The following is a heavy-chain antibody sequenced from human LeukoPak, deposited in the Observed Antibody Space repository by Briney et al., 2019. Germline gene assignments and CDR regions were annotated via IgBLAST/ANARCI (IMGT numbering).Heavy chain of an antibody. D-gene: IGHD3-22*01. CDR2: ISGSGDNT. CDR1: GFTFSTYV. J-gene: IGHJ4*02. CDR3: AKDQRGYYDSSGDY. V-gene: IGHV3-23*01. Sequence: GGSLRLSCAASGFTFSTYVMSWVRQAPGKGLEWVSGISGSGDNTYYADSVKGRFTISRDNSKNTLYLQMNSLRAEDTAVYYCAKDQRGYYDSSGDYWGQGTLVTVSS.